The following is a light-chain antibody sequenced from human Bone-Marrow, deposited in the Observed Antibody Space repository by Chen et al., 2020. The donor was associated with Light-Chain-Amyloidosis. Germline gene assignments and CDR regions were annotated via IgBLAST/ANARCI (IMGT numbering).Light chain of an antibody. Sequence: SFVLTHPSSVSVAPGQPATIACGGNNIGSTRVHWYQQTPGQAPLLVVYDDSDRPSGIPERLSGSNSGNTATLTISRVEAGDEADYYCQVWDRSSDRPVFGGGTKLTVL. V-gene: IGLV3-21*02. CDR2: DDS. CDR3: QVWDRSSDRPV. J-gene: IGLJ3*02. CDR1: NIGSTR.